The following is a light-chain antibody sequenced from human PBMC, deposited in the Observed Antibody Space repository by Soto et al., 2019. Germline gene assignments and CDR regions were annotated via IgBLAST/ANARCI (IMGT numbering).Light chain of an antibody. V-gene: IGKV1-5*01. Sequence: EIQMTHSPSTLSASEGDRVTITCRASQSINTWLAWYQQKPGKAPKLLIYDAFSLESGVPSRFSGSGSGTEFSLTISGLQPDDFATYYCQQYNSYSWTFCHVTIVDIK. CDR2: DAF. CDR1: QSINTW. J-gene: IGKJ3*01. CDR3: QQYNSYSWT.